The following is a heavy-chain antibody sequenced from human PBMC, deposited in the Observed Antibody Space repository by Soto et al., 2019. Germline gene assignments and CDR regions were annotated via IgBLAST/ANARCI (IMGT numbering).Heavy chain of an antibody. D-gene: IGHD1-26*01. J-gene: IGHJ4*02. CDR2: IYYSGSS. CDR1: GGSISSYY. CDR3: ARLGGSYAVPHFDY. Sequence: PSETLSLTCTVSGGSISSYYWSWIRQAPEKGLEWIGYIYYSGSSNYNPSIKSRVTISVDTSKNQFSLKLSSVTAADTAVYYCARLGGSYAVPHFDYWGQGTLVTVSS. V-gene: IGHV4-59*08.